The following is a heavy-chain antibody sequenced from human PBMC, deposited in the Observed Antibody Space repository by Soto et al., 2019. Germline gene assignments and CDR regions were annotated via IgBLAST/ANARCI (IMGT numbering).Heavy chain of an antibody. V-gene: IGHV3-30-3*01. CDR3: ARDLAVVVTPGLFDY. CDR2: ISYDGSNK. J-gene: IGHJ4*02. Sequence: GGSLRLSCAASGFTFSSYAMHWVRQAPGKGLEWVAVISYDGSNKYYADSVKGRFTISRDNSKNTLYLQMNSLRAEDTAVYYCARDLAVVVTPGLFDYWGQGTLVTVSS. CDR1: GFTFSSYA. D-gene: IGHD2-21*02.